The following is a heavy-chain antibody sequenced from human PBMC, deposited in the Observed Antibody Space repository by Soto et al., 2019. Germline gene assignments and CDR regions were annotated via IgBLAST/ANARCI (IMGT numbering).Heavy chain of an antibody. Sequence: TSETLSLTCTVSGGSISSISYYWGWIRQPPGKGLEWIGSIYYSGSTYYNPSLKSRVTISVDTSKNQFSLKLSSVTAADTAVYYCARQVRYYDFWSGYYTYYFDYWGQGTLVTVSS. CDR3: ARQVRYYDFWSGYYTYYFDY. D-gene: IGHD3-3*01. CDR2: IYYSGST. J-gene: IGHJ4*02. CDR1: GGSISSISYY. V-gene: IGHV4-39*01.